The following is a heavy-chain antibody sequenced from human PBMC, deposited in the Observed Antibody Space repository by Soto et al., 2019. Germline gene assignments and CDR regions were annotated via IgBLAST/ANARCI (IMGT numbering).Heavy chain of an antibody. CDR2: IYYSGST. V-gene: IGHV4-39*07. Sequence: PSETLSLTCTVSGGSISSSSYYWGWIRQPPGKGLEWIGSIYYSGSTNYNPSLKSRVTISVDTSKNQFSLKLSSVTAADTAVYYFAGVRYSRNRGGLNDFWGQGPLVTVSS. D-gene: IGHD6-13*01. CDR3: AGVRYSRNRGGLNDF. CDR1: GGSISSSSYY. J-gene: IGHJ4*02.